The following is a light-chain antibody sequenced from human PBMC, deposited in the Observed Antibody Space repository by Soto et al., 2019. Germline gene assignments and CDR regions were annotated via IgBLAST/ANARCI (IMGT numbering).Light chain of an antibody. CDR2: AAS. Sequence: IQMTQSPSSLSASVGDRVTITCRASQSISTYLNWYQQKPGKAPKVLIYAASSLQSGVPSRFSGSGSGTDFTLTITSLQPEDCAAYYCQQSYSAPYSFGQGTKLEIK. CDR3: QQSYSAPYS. J-gene: IGKJ2*03. V-gene: IGKV1-39*01. CDR1: QSISTY.